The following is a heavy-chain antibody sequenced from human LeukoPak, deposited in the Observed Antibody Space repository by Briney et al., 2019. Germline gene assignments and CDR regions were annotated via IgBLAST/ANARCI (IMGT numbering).Heavy chain of an antibody. CDR3: AKIPESYDSSGYS. CDR2: ISGSGGST. J-gene: IGHJ4*02. CDR1: GFTFSSYG. D-gene: IGHD3-22*01. V-gene: IGHV3-23*01. Sequence: PGGSLRLSCAASGFTFSSYGMSWVRQAPGKGLEWVSAISGSGGSTYYADSVKGRFTISRDNSKNTLYLQMNSLRAEDTAVYYCAKIPESYDSSGYSWGQGTLVTVSS.